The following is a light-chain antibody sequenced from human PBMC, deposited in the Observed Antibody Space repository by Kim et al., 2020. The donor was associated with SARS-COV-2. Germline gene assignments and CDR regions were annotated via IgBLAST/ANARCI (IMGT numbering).Light chain of an antibody. V-gene: IGKV3-11*01. CDR2: DAS. CDR1: QSVSSF. J-gene: IGKJ4*02. Sequence: IVLTQSPATLSLSPGERATLSCRASQSVSSFLAWYQQKPGQAPRLLIYDASNRATGIPARFGGSGSGTDFTLTISSLETEDFAVYYCQHRLKWSLTFGGGTKVDIK. CDR3: QHRLKWSLT.